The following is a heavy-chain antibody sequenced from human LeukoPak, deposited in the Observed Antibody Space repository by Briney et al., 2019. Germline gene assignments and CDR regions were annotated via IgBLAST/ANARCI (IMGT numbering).Heavy chain of an antibody. Sequence: ASVKVSCKASGYTFISYGISWVRQAPGQGLEWMGWISAYNGNTNYAQKLQGRVTMTTDTSTSTVYMELRSLRSDDTAVYYCPRDGYRFGELSGYYFDYWGQGTLVTVSS. D-gene: IGHD3-10*01. CDR1: GYTFISYG. V-gene: IGHV1-18*01. CDR2: ISAYNGNT. J-gene: IGHJ4*02. CDR3: PRDGYRFGELSGYYFDY.